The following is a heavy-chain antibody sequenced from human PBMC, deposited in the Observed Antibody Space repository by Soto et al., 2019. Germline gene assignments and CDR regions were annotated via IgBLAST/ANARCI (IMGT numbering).Heavy chain of an antibody. V-gene: IGHV3-9*01. CDR1: GFTFDDYA. D-gene: IGHD5-12*01. Sequence: DVQLVESGGGLVQPGRSLRLSCAASGFTFDDYAMHWVRQAPGKGLEWVSGISWNSGSIGYADSVKGRFTISRDNAKNSLYLQMNSLRAEDTALYYCAKDSGYDFRVYYFDYWGQGTLVTVSS. CDR2: ISWNSGSI. CDR3: AKDSGYDFRVYYFDY. J-gene: IGHJ4*02.